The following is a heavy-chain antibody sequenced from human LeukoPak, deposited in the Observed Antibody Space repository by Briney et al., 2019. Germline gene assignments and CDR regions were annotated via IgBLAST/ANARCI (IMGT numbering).Heavy chain of an antibody. V-gene: IGHV1-18*01. D-gene: IGHD1-26*01. CDR3: ARAPLGEPYFDY. CDR2: ISAYSGNT. Sequence: GASVKVSCKASGYTFTSYGISWVRQAPGQGLGWMGWISAYSGNTNYAQKLQGRVTMTTDTSTSTAYMELRSLRSDDTAVYYCARAPLGEPYFDYWGQGTLVTVSS. CDR1: GYTFTSYG. J-gene: IGHJ4*02.